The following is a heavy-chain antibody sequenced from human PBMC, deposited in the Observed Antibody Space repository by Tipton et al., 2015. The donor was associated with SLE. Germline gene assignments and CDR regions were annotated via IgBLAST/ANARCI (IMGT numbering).Heavy chain of an antibody. D-gene: IGHD3-10*01. CDR3: ARRGETQVWVPDN. Sequence: RSLRLSCAASGFTFSGSAMHWVRQAPGKGLEWVGLIWFDGSDTFYGDSVKGRFTISRDNSKNTLYLQMNSLRAGDTAIYYCARRGETQVWVPDNWGQGTLVTVSS. V-gene: IGHV3-33*03. CDR2: IWFDGSDT. J-gene: IGHJ4*02. CDR1: GFTFSGSA.